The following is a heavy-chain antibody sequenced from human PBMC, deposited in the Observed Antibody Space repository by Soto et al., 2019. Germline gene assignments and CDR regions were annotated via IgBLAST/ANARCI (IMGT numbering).Heavy chain of an antibody. J-gene: IGHJ6*02. CDR3: ARGTVTTFLSVHYRMAV. D-gene: IGHD4-4*01. CDR2: ISSSGSTI. CDR1: GFTSSDYY. Sequence: SLRLSCAASGFTSSDYYMSWIRQAPGKGLEWVSYISSSGSTIYYADSVKGRFTISRDNAKNSLYLQMNNLRAEDTAVYYCARGTVTTFLSVHYRMAVWGQGTTVTVSS. V-gene: IGHV3-11*01.